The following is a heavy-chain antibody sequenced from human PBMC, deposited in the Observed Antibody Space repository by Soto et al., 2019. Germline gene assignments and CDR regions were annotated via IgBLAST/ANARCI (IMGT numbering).Heavy chain of an antibody. CDR2: INSDGSST. CDR1: GFTFSSYW. CDR3: ARDRVATAPYYYYYGMDV. Sequence: GGSLRLSCAASGFTFSSYWMHWVRQAPGKGRVWVSRINSDGSSTSYADSVKGRFTISRDNAKNTLYLQMNSLRAEDTAVYYCARDRVATAPYYYYYGMDVWGQGTTVTVSS. J-gene: IGHJ6*02. D-gene: IGHD5-18*01. V-gene: IGHV3-74*01.